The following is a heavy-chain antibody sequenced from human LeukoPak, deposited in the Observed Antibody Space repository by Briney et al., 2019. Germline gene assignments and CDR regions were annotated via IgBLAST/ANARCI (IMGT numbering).Heavy chain of an antibody. V-gene: IGHV1-8*01. CDR3: ARGPNLQWELPDQYFQH. CDR2: MNPNSGNT. Sequence: ASVKVSCKASGYTFTSYDINWVRQATGQGLEWMGWMNPNSGNTGYAQKFQGRVTMTRNTSISTAYMELSGLRSEDTAVYYCARGPNLQWELPDQYFQHWGQGTLVTVSS. D-gene: IGHD1-26*01. J-gene: IGHJ1*01. CDR1: GYTFTSYD.